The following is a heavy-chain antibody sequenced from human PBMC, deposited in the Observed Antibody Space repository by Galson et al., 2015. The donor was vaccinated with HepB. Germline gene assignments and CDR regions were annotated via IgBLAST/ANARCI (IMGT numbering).Heavy chain of an antibody. J-gene: IGHJ4*02. CDR2: IYWNGDR. CDR3: APRVVYYDTPAYFAY. D-gene: IGHD3-22*01. CDR1: GFSLTTSGVG. V-gene: IGHV2-5*01. Sequence: PALVKPTQTLTLTCTFSGFSLTTSGVGVGWIRQPPGKALEWLAFIYWNGDRRYSPSLKSRLTITKDTSKNQVVLTMTDMDPVDTATYYCAPRVVYYDTPAYFAYWGQGTLVPVSS.